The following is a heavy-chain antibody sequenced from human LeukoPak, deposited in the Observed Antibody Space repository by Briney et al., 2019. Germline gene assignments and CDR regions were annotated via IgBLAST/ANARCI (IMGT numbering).Heavy chain of an antibody. J-gene: IGHJ4*02. V-gene: IGHV3-30*02. D-gene: IGHD3-22*01. CDR1: GFTFSSYG. Sequence: GGSLRLSCAASGFTFSSYGMHWVRQAPGKGLEWVAFIRYDGSNKYYADSVKGRFTISRDNAKNSLYLQMNSLRAEDTAVYYCARDDTMIVVAPFDYWGQGTLVTVSS. CDR3: ARDDTMIVVAPFDY. CDR2: IRYDGSNK.